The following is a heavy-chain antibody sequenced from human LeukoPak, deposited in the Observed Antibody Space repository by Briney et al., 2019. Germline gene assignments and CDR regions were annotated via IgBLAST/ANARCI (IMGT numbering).Heavy chain of an antibody. D-gene: IGHD1-26*01. CDR2: IRYDGNNK. J-gene: IGHJ4*02. CDR3: AKGTVGAYEIDY. Sequence: GGSLRLSCAASGFTFSSYGLHWVRQARGRGLEWVAFIRYDGNNKYYADSVKVRFTISRDNSKNTLYLQMNSLRTEDTAVYYCAKGTVGAYEIDYWGQGTLVTVSS. CDR1: GFTFSSYG. V-gene: IGHV3-30*02.